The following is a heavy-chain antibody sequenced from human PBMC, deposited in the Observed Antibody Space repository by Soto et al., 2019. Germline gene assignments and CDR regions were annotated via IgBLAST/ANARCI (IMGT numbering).Heavy chain of an antibody. J-gene: IGHJ4*02. Sequence: PSETLSLTCTVSGGSISSYYWSWIGQPPGKGLERIGYIYYSGSTNYNPSLKSRVTISVDTSKNQFSLKLSSVTAADTAVYYCARGGEYSSGWYTFDYWGQGTLVTVSS. V-gene: IGHV4-59*01. CDR1: GGSISSYY. CDR3: ARGGEYSSGWYTFDY. CDR2: IYYSGST. D-gene: IGHD6-19*01.